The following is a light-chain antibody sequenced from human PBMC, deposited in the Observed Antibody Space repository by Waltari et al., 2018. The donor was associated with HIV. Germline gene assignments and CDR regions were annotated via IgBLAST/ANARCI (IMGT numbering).Light chain of an antibody. J-gene: IGKJ1*01. CDR2: WAS. CDR3: QQFFSLPAT. CDR1: RSILYSSKKRNY. Sequence: DIVMTQSPDSLAVSLGESATMTCRSRRSILYSSKKRNYLAWYQHKSGQPPKLLVSWASARESGVPERFSGNGSGTDFTLTISSLQAEDVAVYYCQQFFSLPATFGQGTKVEIK. V-gene: IGKV4-1*01.